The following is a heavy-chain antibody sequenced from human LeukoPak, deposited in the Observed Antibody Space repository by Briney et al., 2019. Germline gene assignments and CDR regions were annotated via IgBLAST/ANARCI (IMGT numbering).Heavy chain of an antibody. CDR1: GFIFSHHG. V-gene: IGHV3-23*01. Sequence: GGSLRLSCATSGFIFSHHGMNWVRQAPGKGLEWVSGIRADAVTTYYADSVKGRFTISRDNSKNTLYLQMNSLRAEDTAVYYCAKRYYYMDVWGKGTTVTVSS. CDR2: IRADAVTT. J-gene: IGHJ6*03. CDR3: AKRYYYMDV.